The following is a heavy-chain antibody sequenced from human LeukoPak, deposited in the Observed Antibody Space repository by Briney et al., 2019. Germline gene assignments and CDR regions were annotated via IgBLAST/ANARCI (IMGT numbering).Heavy chain of an antibody. CDR3: AGDRGTWNDDGFDY. CDR2: IYISGST. Sequence: KPSETLSLTCTVSGGSISSYYWSWIRQPAGKGLEWIGRIYISGSTNYNPSLKSRVTMSVDTSKNQFSLKLSSVTAADTAVYYCAGDRGTWNDDGFDYWGQGTLVTVSS. J-gene: IGHJ4*02. V-gene: IGHV4-4*07. CDR1: GGSISSYY. D-gene: IGHD1-1*01.